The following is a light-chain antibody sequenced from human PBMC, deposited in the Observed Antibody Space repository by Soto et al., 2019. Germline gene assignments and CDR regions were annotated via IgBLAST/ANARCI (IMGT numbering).Light chain of an antibody. CDR3: QQYDSFSWT. J-gene: IGKJ1*01. CDR1: QSISNY. Sequence: DIPLTQSPSSLSASVGDRVSISCRASQSISNYLNWYQQKPGKAPKVLIFAASRLQSGVPSRFSGSGSGTDFTLTISSLQPDDFATYYCQQYDSFSWTFGQGTKVYIK. V-gene: IGKV1-39*01. CDR2: AAS.